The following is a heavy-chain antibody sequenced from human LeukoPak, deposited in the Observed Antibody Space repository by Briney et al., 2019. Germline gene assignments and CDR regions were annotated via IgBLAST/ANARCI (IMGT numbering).Heavy chain of an antibody. CDR2: ISSSGSTI. CDR3: ARLSTVTTFDY. V-gene: IGHV3-48*03. D-gene: IGHD4-17*01. Sequence: GGSLRLSCAASGFPFSSYEMNWVRQAPGKGLEWVSYISSSGSTIYYADSVKGRFTISRDNAKNSLYLQMNSLRAEDTAVYYCARLSTVTTFDYWGQGTLVTVSS. J-gene: IGHJ4*02. CDR1: GFPFSSYE.